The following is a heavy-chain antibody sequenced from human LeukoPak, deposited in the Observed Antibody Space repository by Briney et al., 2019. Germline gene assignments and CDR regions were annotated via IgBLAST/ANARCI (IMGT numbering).Heavy chain of an antibody. CDR2: GIVSGAST. CDR1: GFTFSDYA. CDR3: ATWGTGYNYGALEY. D-gene: IGHD5-18*01. J-gene: IGHJ4*02. V-gene: IGHV3-23*01. Sequence: PGVSLRLSCAASGFTFSDYAMTWVLQAPRKGLEGVSAGIVSGASTYYADSVKGRFTISRDNSKNTLYLQMNSLRAEDTAVYYCATWGTGYNYGALEYWGQGSLVTVSS.